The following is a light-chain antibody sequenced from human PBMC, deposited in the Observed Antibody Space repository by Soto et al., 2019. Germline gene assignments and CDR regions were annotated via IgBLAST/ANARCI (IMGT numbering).Light chain of an antibody. CDR3: AAWDDSLRGVV. CDR2: GNS. CDR1: SSNVGFNA. V-gene: IGLV1-47*02. Sequence: QSVLTQPPSASGAPGQRVTLSCIGGSSNVGFNAVNWYQQLPGAAPKLLIHGNSQRPSGVPDRFSGSKSGTYASLAIIGLRAEDEAHYYCAAWDDSLRGVVFGGGTKLTVL. J-gene: IGLJ3*02.